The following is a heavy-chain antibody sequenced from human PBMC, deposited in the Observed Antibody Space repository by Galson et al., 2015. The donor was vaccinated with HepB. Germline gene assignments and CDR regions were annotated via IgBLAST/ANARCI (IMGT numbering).Heavy chain of an antibody. CDR3: ARASLGSGTHLLDY. Sequence: SVKVSCKASGYIFTKYYIHWVRQAPGQGLEWMGIINPSGGSTNYAQRFQDRVTMTRDTSTSTVYMELSSLNSKDSAVYYCARASLGSGTHLLDYWGQGTLVSVSS. V-gene: IGHV1-46*01. D-gene: IGHD3-10*01. CDR1: GYIFTKYY. CDR2: INPSGGST. J-gene: IGHJ4*02.